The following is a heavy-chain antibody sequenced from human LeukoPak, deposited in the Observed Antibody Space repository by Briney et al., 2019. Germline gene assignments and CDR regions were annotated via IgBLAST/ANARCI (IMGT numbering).Heavy chain of an antibody. CDR1: NDSISPLY. V-gene: IGHV4-59*11. CDR3: ARGGSAAKYCFDS. J-gene: IGHJ4*02. CDR2: IFYSGTT. D-gene: IGHD2-2*01. Sequence: PSETLSLTCTVSNDSISPLYWGWIRQPPGKGLEFIGYIFYSGTTNFNPSLKSRVTLSVDTSKNQFSLRLNSVTAADTAVYYCARGGSAAKYCFDSWGQGTLVTVSS.